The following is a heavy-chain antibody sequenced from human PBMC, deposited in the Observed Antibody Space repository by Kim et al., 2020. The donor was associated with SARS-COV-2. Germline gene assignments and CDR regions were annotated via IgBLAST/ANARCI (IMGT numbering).Heavy chain of an antibody. CDR3: ARGRNPYFDWLLSRPNWYFDL. J-gene: IGHJ2*01. V-gene: IGHV4-34*01. Sequence: SETLSLTCAVYGGSFSGYYWSWIRQPPGKGLEWIGEINHSGSTNYNPSLKSRVTISVDTSKNQFSLKLSSVTAADTAVYYCARGRNPYFDWLLSRPNWYFDLWGRGTLVTVSS. CDR1: GGSFSGYY. CDR2: INHSGST. D-gene: IGHD3-9*01.